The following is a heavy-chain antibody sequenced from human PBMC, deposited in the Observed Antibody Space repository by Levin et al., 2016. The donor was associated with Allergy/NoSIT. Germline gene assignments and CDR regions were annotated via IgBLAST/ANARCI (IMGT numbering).Heavy chain of an antibody. Sequence: RQAPGKGLEWIGYIYYSGSTYYNPSLKSRVTISVDTSKNQFSLKLSSVTAADTAVYYCARARREVVPAATLDYWGQGTLVTVSS. CDR2: IYYSGST. CDR3: ARARREVVPAATLDY. D-gene: IGHD2-2*01. J-gene: IGHJ4*02. V-gene: IGHV4-31*02.